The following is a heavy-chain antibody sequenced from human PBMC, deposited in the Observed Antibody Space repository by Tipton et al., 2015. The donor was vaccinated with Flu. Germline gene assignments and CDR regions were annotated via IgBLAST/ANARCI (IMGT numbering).Heavy chain of an antibody. CDR3: ARGLGGGPFDF. CDR2: ISTSGST. Sequence: GLVKPSETLSLTCTVSGASINSGIYFWTWIRQSAGKGLEWIGRISTSGSTIYNSSLKSRLSISLDTSRNQISLRLTSVTAADTAVYYCARGLGGGPFDFWGRGSLVTVSS. V-gene: IGHV4-61*02. D-gene: IGHD3-16*01. CDR1: GASINSGIYF. J-gene: IGHJ4*02.